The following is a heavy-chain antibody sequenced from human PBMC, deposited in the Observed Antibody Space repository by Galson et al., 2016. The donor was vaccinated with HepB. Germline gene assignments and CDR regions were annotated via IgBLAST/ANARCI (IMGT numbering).Heavy chain of an antibody. V-gene: IGHV3-23*01. CDR1: GFTLSNYA. J-gene: IGHJ4*02. Sequence: SLRLSCAASGFTLSNYAMSWVRQAPGKGLEWVSGISGTGGTTYYADSVKGRFTISRDNSKNTLYLRMNSLRAEDTAVYYCAKSLTALDFWGQGTVVTVSS. CDR3: AKSLTALDF. CDR2: ISGTGGTT.